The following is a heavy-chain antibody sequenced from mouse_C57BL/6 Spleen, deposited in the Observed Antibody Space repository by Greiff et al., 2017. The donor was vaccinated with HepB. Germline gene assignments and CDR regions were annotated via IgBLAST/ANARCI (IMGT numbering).Heavy chain of an antibody. D-gene: IGHD1-1*01. CDR1: GYTFTSYW. V-gene: IGHV1-53*01. Sequence: VQLKQPGTELVKPGASVKLSCKASGYTFTSYWMHWVKQRPGQGLEWIGNINPSNGGTNYNEKFKSKATLTVDKSSSTAYMQLSSLTSEDSAVYYCARSGSSYVYAMDYWGQGTSVTVSS. J-gene: IGHJ4*01. CDR2: INPSNGGT. CDR3: ARSGSSYVYAMDY.